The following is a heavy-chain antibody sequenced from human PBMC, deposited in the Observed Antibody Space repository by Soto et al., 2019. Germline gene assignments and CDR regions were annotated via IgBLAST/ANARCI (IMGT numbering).Heavy chain of an antibody. V-gene: IGHV3-11*01. CDR3: AGSIGGTRYYYYGMDV. CDR2: ISSSGSTI. J-gene: IGHJ6*02. D-gene: IGHD3-16*01. CDR1: GFTFRGYY. Sequence: PGGYLRLSCAASGFTFRGYYMSWIRQAPGKGLEWVSYISSSGSTIYYADSVKGRFTISRDNAKNSLYLQMNSLRAEDTAVYYCAGSIGGTRYYYYGMDVWGQGTTLTGS.